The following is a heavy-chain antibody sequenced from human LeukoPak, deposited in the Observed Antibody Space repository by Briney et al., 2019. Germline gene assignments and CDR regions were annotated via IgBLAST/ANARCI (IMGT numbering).Heavy chain of an antibody. J-gene: IGHJ4*02. CDR2: IWYDGSNK. CDR3: AKTRGIAAASTNYFDY. Sequence: GRSLRLSCAASGFTFSSYGMHWVRQAPGKGLEWVAVIWYDGSNKYYADSVKGRFNISRDHSKNTLYLQMNSLRAEDTAVYYCAKTRGIAAASTNYFDYWGQGTLVTVSS. D-gene: IGHD6-13*01. CDR1: GFTFSSYG. V-gene: IGHV3-33*06.